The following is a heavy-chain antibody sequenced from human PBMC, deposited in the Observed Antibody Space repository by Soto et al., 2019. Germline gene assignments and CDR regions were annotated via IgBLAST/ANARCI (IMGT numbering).Heavy chain of an antibody. V-gene: IGHV3-33*01. Sequence: QVQLVESGGGVVQPGRSLRLSCAASGFTFSSYGMHWVRQAPGKGLEWVAVIWYDGSNKYYADSVKGRFTISRDNSKNTLYLQMNSLRAEDTAVYYCASPAGYGDYYYGMDVWGQGTTVTVSS. J-gene: IGHJ6*02. D-gene: IGHD5-12*01. CDR1: GFTFSSYG. CDR3: ASPAGYGDYYYGMDV. CDR2: IWYDGSNK.